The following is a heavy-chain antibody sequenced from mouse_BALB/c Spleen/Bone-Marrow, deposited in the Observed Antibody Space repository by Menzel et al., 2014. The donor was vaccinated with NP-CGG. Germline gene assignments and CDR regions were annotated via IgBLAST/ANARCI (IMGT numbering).Heavy chain of an antibody. CDR1: GYAFTNYL. J-gene: IGHJ4*01. D-gene: IGHD4-1*01. V-gene: IGHV1-54*01. CDR2: INPGSGGT. CDR3: AGGLTGTSAQDF. Sequence: QVQLQQSGAELVRPGTSVKVSCKASGYAFTNYLIEWVKQRPGQGLEWIGVINPGSGGTNYNGKFRGKATLTADKSSSTGYMQLSSLTSDDSAVYFCAGGLTGTSAQDFWGQGTSVTVSS.